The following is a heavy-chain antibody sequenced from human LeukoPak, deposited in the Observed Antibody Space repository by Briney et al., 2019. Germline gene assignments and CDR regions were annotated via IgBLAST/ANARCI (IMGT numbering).Heavy chain of an antibody. V-gene: IGHV4-31*03. J-gene: IGHJ6*02. D-gene: IGHD2-2*01. CDR2: IYYSGST. Sequence: PSETLSLTCTVSGGSISSGGYYLSWIRQNPGKGLEWIVYIYYSGSTYYNPSLKSRVTISVDTSKNQFSLKLSSVTAADTAVYYCARGVVPAAIYYYYYGMDVWGQGTTVTVSS. CDR1: GGSISSGGYY. CDR3: ARGVVPAAIYYYYYGMDV.